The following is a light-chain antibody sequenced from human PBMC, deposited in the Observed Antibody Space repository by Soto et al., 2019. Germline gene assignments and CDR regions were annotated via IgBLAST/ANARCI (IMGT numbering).Light chain of an antibody. CDR3: QQYHNWAPGT. V-gene: IGKV3D-15*01. CDR1: QSDSNN. J-gene: IGKJ5*01. CDR2: ATS. Sequence: TQNDGTMSVYAGKRATRGCRAIQSDSNNYLAWYQQKPGQAPRLLIYATSTRATGIPDRFSGSGSGTEFSLTIIRLQPADSAVYSFQQYHNWAPGTFGQGTRLEIK.